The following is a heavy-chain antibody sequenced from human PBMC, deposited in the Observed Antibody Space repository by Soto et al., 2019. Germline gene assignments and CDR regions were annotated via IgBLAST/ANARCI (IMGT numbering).Heavy chain of an antibody. CDR1: GGSISSSSYY. D-gene: IGHD6-13*01. J-gene: IGHJ3*02. V-gene: IGHV4-39*01. Sequence: QLQLQESGPGLVKPSETLSLTCTVSGGSISSSSYYWVWIRQPPGKGLEWIGSIYYSGTTYYNPSLKSRVTISVDTSKNQFSLKLSSVTAADTAVYYCARHWAGGQQLVLGAFDIWGQGAMVTVSS. CDR2: IYYSGTT. CDR3: ARHWAGGQQLVLGAFDI.